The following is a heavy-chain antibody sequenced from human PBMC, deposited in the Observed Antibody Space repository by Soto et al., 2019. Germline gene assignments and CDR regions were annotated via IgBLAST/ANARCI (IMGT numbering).Heavy chain of an antibody. CDR2: IIPIFGTT. D-gene: IGHD6-19*01. J-gene: IGHJ4*02. CDR3: ARDHRIAVAGTSLDY. CDR1: GGTFSSYA. Sequence: QVQLVQSGAEVKKPGSSVKVSCKASGGTFSSYAFSWVRQAPGQGLEWMGGIIPIFGTTNYAQKFQGRVTITADESTSTAYMELSSLRSEDTAVYYCARDHRIAVAGTSLDYWGQGTLVTVSS. V-gene: IGHV1-69*01.